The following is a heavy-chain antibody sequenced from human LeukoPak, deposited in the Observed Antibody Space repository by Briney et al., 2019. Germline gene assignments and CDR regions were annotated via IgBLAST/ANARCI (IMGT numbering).Heavy chain of an antibody. V-gene: IGHV3-66*04. CDR2: IYSGGNT. J-gene: IGHJ4*02. Sequence: GGSLRLSCEASGVTVSSNYMNWVRHAPAKGLEWGSIIYSGGNTYYADSVKGRFTISRDSSKNTLYLQMNGLRAEDTAVYYCARQQDTTNPGYWGQGTLVTVSS. CDR1: GVTVSSNY. D-gene: IGHD5-18*01. CDR3: ARQQDTTNPGY.